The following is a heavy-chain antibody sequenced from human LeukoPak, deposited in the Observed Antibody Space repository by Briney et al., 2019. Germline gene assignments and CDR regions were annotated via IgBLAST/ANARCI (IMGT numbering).Heavy chain of an antibody. D-gene: IGHD1-26*01. CDR1: GFTFSIAW. Sequence: GGSLRLSCAASGFTFSIAWMSWVRQAPGKGLEWVANIKQDGSEKYYVDSVKGRFTISRDNSKNTLYLQMNSLRAEDTALYYCAKTREATYYFDCWGQGTLVTVSS. J-gene: IGHJ4*02. CDR3: AKTREATYYFDC. CDR2: IKQDGSEK. V-gene: IGHV3-7*03.